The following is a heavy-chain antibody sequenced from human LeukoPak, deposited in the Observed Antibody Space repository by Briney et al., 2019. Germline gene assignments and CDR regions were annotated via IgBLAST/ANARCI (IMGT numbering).Heavy chain of an antibody. D-gene: IGHD2-15*01. J-gene: IGHJ4*02. Sequence: GGSLRLSCAASGFTFSNYWMSWVRQAPGKGLEWVANVKQDGSEKSYVGSVTGRFTISRDNAKNSLYMQMNSLRAEDTAVYYCVRQRRYCSGDSCYQRTFDYWGQGTLVTVSS. CDR3: VRQRRYCSGDSCYQRTFDY. CDR1: GFTFSNYW. V-gene: IGHV3-7*01. CDR2: VKQDGSEK.